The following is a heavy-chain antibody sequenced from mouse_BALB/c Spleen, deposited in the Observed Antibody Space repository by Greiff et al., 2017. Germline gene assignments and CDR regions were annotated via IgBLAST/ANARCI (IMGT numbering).Heavy chain of an antibody. J-gene: IGHJ4*01. D-gene: IGHD1-1*01. V-gene: IGHV14-1*02. CDR2: IDPENGNT. CDR3: ANYYGSSPYYYAMDY. CDR1: GFNIKDYY. Sequence: VQLQQSGAELVRPGALVKLSCKASGFNIKDYYMHWVKQRPEQGLEWIGWIDPENGNTIYDPKFQGKASITADTSSNTAYLQLSSLTSEDTAVYYCANYYGSSPYYYAMDYWGQGTSVTVSS.